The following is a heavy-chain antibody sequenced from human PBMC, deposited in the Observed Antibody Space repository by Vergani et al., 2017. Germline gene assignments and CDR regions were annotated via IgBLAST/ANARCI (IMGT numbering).Heavy chain of an antibody. J-gene: IGHJ4*02. V-gene: IGHV4-59*01. Sequence: QVQLQESGPGLVKPSETLSLTCTVSGGSISSYYWSWIRQPPGKGLEWIGYIYYSGSTNYNPSLKSRVTISVDTSKNQFSLKLSSVTAADTAVYYCARGGGYCSSTSCPPGYWGQGTLVTVSS. CDR2: IYYSGST. CDR1: GGSISSYY. D-gene: IGHD2-2*01. CDR3: ARGGGYCSSTSCPPGY.